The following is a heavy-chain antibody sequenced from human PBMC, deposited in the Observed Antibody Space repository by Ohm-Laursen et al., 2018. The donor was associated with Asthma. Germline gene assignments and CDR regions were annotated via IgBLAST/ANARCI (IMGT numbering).Heavy chain of an antibody. CDR3: ARGYYYDSRASYYFDY. V-gene: IGHV3-48*02. Sequence: SLRLSCTASGFSFSSYTMNWVRQAPGKGLEWVSYISSSSSSLYYADSVKGRFTISRGDAKNSLSLQMNSLRDDDTAVYYCARGYYYDSRASYYFDYWGQGTLVTVSS. D-gene: IGHD3-22*01. CDR1: GFSFSSYT. CDR2: ISSSSSSL. J-gene: IGHJ4*02.